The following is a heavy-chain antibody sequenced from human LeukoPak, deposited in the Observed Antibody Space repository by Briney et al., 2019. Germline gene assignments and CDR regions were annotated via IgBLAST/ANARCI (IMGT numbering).Heavy chain of an antibody. CDR3: ARILTGYLTKYYFDY. CDR2: IKQDGSEK. J-gene: IGHJ4*02. CDR1: EFTFSSYW. D-gene: IGHD3-9*01. Sequence: GGSLRLSCAASEFTFSSYWMSWVRQAPGKGLEWVANIKQDGSEKYYVDSVKGRFTISRDNAKNSLYLQMNSLRAEDTAVYYCARILTGYLTKYYFDYWGQGTLVTVSS. V-gene: IGHV3-7*01.